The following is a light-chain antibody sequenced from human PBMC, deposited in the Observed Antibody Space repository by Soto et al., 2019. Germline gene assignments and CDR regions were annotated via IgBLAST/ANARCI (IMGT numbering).Light chain of an antibody. V-gene: IGKV1-5*01. J-gene: IGKJ1*01. CDR1: QTISNW. CDR3: QQYYSYWT. CDR2: DAS. Sequence: DIQMTQSPSTLSASVGDRVTITCRASQTISNWLAWNQQKPGKAPKILIYDASSSEGGVPSRFSGSGSGTEFTLALSRLQPDDFATDYCQQYYSYWTFGQGTKVEIK.